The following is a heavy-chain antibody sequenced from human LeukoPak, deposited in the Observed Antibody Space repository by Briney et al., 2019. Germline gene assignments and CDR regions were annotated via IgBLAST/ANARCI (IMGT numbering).Heavy chain of an antibody. V-gene: IGHV3-21*01. D-gene: IGHD6-6*01. J-gene: IGHJ4*02. CDR2: ITSSSSYH. Sequence: GGSLRLPCGALGFPLRRYAMTGVPQAPGRGLGGGSSITSSSSYHSYADTAKGRFTISRDNAKNSLYLQMNSLRRDDTAVYYCARSDTSSSYIDSWGQGALVTVSS. CDR3: ARSDTSSSYIDS. CDR1: GFPLRRYA.